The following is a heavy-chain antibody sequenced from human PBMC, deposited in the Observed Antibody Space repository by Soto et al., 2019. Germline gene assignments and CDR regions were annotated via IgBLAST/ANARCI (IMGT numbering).Heavy chain of an antibody. CDR3: ARADNYYDSSGYYS. Sequence: SETLSLTCTVSGGSISSGDYYWSWIRQPPGKGLEWIGYIYYSGSTYYNPSLKSRVTISVDTSKNQFSLKLSSVTAADTAVYYCARADNYYDSSGYYSWGQGTLVTVSS. CDR2: IYYSGST. CDR1: GGSISSGDYY. J-gene: IGHJ4*02. D-gene: IGHD3-22*01. V-gene: IGHV4-30-4*01.